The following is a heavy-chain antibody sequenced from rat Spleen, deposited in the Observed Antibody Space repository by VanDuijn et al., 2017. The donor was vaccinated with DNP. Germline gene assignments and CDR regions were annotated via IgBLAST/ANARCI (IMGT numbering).Heavy chain of an antibody. V-gene: IGHV5-29*01. CDR3: TRPVVGGVMDV. CDR1: GFTFSNYG. D-gene: IGHD1-1*01. J-gene: IGHJ4*01. CDR2: ISYDGSST. Sequence: EVQLVESGGGPVQPGRSLKLSCAASGFTFSNYGMAWVRQAPTKGLEWVATISYDGSSTWYRDSVKGRFTISRDNAQNTLYLQMNKLGSEDTAIYYCTRPVVGGVMDVWGQGTSVTVSS.